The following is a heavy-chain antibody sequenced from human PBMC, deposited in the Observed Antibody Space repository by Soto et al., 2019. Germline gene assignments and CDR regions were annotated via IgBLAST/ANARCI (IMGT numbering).Heavy chain of an antibody. Sequence: GGSLRLSCAASGFTFSSYWMSWVRQAPGKGLEWVANIKQDGSEKYYVDSVKGRFTISRDNAKNSLYLQMNSLRAEDTAVYYCARDAGNHPYYYYGMDVWGQGTTVTVSS. D-gene: IGHD1-1*01. CDR1: GFTFSSYW. J-gene: IGHJ6*02. CDR2: IKQDGSEK. CDR3: ARDAGNHPYYYYGMDV. V-gene: IGHV3-7*05.